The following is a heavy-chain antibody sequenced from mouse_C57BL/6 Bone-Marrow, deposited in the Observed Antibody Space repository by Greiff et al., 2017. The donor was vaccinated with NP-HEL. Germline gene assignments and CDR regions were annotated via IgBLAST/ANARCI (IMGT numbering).Heavy chain of an antibody. CDR2: IDPSDSYT. Sequence: QVQLQQPGAELVKPGASVKLSCKASGYTFTSYWMQWVKQRPGQGLEWIGEIDPSDSYTNYNQKFKGKATLTVDTSSSTAYMQLSSLTSEDSAVYYWARGEGGFAYWGQGTLVTVSA. J-gene: IGHJ3*01. V-gene: IGHV1-50*01. CDR1: GYTFTSYW. CDR3: ARGEGGFAY.